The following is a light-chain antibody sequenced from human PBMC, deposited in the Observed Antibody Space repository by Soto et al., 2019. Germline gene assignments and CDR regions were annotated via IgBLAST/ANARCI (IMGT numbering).Light chain of an antibody. CDR2: KAS. CDR1: QSISSW. J-gene: IGKJ2*01. V-gene: IGKV1-5*03. Sequence: DTQMTQSPSTLSASVGDRVTITCRASQSISSWLAWYQQKPGTAPKLLIYKASSLQSGVPSRFSGSGSGTEFTLTISSLQPDDFATYYCQQYSSYPYTFGQGTKLEIK. CDR3: QQYSSYPYT.